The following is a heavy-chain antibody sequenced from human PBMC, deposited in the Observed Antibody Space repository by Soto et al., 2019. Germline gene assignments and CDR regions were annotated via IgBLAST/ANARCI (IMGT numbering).Heavy chain of an antibody. J-gene: IGHJ5*02. CDR3: ARGRKQAAAGDGWFDP. D-gene: IGHD6-13*01. CDR2: INHSGST. V-gene: IGHV4-34*01. CDR1: GGSFSGYY. Sequence: PSETLSLTCAVYGGSFSGYYWSWIRQPPGKGLEWIGEINHSGSTNYNPSLKSRVTISVDTSKNQFSLKLSSVTAADTAVYYCARGRKQAAAGDGWFDPWGQGTLVTVSS.